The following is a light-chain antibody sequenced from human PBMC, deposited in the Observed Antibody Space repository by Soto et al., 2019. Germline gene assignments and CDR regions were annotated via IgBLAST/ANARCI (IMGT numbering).Light chain of an antibody. CDR2: GAS. Sequence: EIVMTQSPATLSVSPGERATLSCWASETVATNLAWYQQKPGQAPRLLISGASTRAAGIPARFSASGSGTDFTLTISDVQPEDFALYYCHQRQSWPRTFGQGTKVDI. J-gene: IGKJ1*01. CDR3: HQRQSWPRT. CDR1: ETVATN. V-gene: IGKV3D-15*01.